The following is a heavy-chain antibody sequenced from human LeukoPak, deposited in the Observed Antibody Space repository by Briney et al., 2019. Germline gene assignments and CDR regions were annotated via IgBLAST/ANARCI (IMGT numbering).Heavy chain of an antibody. D-gene: IGHD2-21*02. CDR1: GGSISSYY. J-gene: IGHJ4*02. CDR3: ARDGSRGNLVTAPDF. CDR2: IYYSGST. Sequence: SETLSLTCTVSGGSISSYYWSWIRQPPGKGLEWIGYIYYSGSTSYNPSLNSRVTISVDTSKNQFSPKLSSVTAAHTAVYYCARDGSRGNLVTAPDFWGQGTLVTVSS. V-gene: IGHV4-59*01.